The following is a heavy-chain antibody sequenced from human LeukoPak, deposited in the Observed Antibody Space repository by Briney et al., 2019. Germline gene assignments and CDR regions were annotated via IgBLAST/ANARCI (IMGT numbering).Heavy chain of an antibody. CDR1: GGTFSSYA. CDR2: IIPILGTA. Sequence: ASVKVSCKASGGTFSSYAISWVRQAPGQGLEWMGGIIPILGTANYAQKFQGRVTITTDESTSTAYMELSSLRSEDTAVYYCARGTDSSGYYSFDYWGQGTLVTVSS. J-gene: IGHJ4*02. CDR3: ARGTDSSGYYSFDY. D-gene: IGHD3-22*01. V-gene: IGHV1-69*05.